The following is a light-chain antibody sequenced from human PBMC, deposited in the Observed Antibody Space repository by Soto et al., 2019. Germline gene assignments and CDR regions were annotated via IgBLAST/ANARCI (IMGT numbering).Light chain of an antibody. CDR1: QIVSSSY. V-gene: IGKV3-20*01. J-gene: IGKJ1*01. CDR2: GAS. Sequence: DIVLTQSPGTMYLSPGERATLSCRASQIVSSSYLAWYQQRPGQAPRSLISGASSRAPVIPDRFSGSGSGTDFTLTISRLEPEDFAVYYCQQYVDSPWTVGQGTKVDIK. CDR3: QQYVDSPWT.